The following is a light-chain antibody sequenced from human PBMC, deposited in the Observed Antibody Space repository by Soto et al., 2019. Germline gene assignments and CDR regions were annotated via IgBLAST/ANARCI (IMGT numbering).Light chain of an antibody. CDR3: VHYESPALYP. CDR1: QSVSGGH. Sequence: EIVLTQSPGTLSLSSGERATLSCRASQSVSGGHLAWYQQKPGQAPSLLIYGASSRATGIPDRFSGSGSGTDFSLTISRLEPEDFAVYYCVHYESPALYPFGQGTNLE. V-gene: IGKV3-20*01. CDR2: GAS. J-gene: IGKJ2*01.